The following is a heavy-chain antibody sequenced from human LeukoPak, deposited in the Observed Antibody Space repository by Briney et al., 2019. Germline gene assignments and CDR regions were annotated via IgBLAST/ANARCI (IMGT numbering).Heavy chain of an antibody. CDR2: IHKDGSNT. J-gene: IGHJ2*01. D-gene: IGHD3-10*01. Sequence: PGGSLRLSCAASGFTLSSYAMPWVRHAPGQGLVWVSRIHKDGSNTGHADSVKGRFTISRDNAKNTLYLQMNSLRAEDTAVYYCVRERMGSGNWYLDLWGRGTLVTVSS. CDR3: VRERMGSGNWYLDL. V-gene: IGHV3-74*01. CDR1: GFTLSSYA.